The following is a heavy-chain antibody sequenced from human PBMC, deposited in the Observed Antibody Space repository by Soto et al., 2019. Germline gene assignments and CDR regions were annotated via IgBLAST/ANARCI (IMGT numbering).Heavy chain of an antibody. J-gene: IGHJ4*02. CDR3: ARARLQGYFDY. Sequence: PSETLSLTCAVSGGSISSGGYSWSWIRQPPGKGLEWIGYIYHSGSTYYNPSLKSRVTISADRSKNQFSLKLSSVTAADTAVYYCARARLQGYFDYWGQGTLVTVSS. D-gene: IGHD3-16*01. CDR2: IYHSGST. CDR1: GGSISSGGYS. V-gene: IGHV4-30-2*01.